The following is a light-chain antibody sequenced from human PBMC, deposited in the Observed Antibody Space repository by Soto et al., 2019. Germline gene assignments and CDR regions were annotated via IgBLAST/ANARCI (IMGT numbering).Light chain of an antibody. V-gene: IGKV1-39*01. J-gene: IGKJ3*01. CDR3: QQSSSLPLP. Sequence: DIQMTQSPSSLSASVGDRVSIACGSSQSISDYLNWYQQKPGKALKLVIYGASNLQSGVPPRFSGSGSGSEFTLTISGLQPDDFAIYFCQQSSSLPLPFGPGNKVDI. CDR1: QSISDY. CDR2: GAS.